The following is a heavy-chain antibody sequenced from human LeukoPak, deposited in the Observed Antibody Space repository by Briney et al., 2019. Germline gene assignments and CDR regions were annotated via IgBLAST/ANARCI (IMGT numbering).Heavy chain of an antibody. J-gene: IGHJ4*02. Sequence: SETLSLTYAVSGGSISSPNWWTWVRQPPGKGLEWIGEVYHTGSTNYNPSLKSRVTISVDKSNNQFSLKLTSVAAADTAVYYCASRHDSGPYWGQGTLVTVSS. CDR3: ASRHDSGPY. CDR2: VYHTGST. D-gene: IGHD4-17*01. CDR1: GGSISSPNW. V-gene: IGHV4-4*02.